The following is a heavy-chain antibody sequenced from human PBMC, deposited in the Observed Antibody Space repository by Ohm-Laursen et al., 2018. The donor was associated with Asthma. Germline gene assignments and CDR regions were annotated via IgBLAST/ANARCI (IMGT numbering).Heavy chain of an antibody. Sequence: TLSLTCVVPGGSISGSSYFWGWIRQPPGKGLEWIGGIYYSGNTHYNPSLQSRVTMSVDKSRNQVSLKLSSVTAADTAVYFCGRQGDLSYTFGTWGQGTLVTVSS. D-gene: IGHD3-3*01. CDR1: GGSISGSSYF. J-gene: IGHJ5*02. CDR2: IYYSGNT. CDR3: GRQGDLSYTFGT. V-gene: IGHV4-39*07.